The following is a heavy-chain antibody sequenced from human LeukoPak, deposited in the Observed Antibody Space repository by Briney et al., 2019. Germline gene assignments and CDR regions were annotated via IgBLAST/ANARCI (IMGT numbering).Heavy chain of an antibody. J-gene: IGHJ4*02. CDR1: GGSISSSGYY. CDR3: ARENYYNTSGVTDY. D-gene: IGHD3-22*01. V-gene: IGHV4-39*07. Sequence: ASETLSLTCTVSGGSISSSGYYWGWIRQPPGKGLEWIGSIYYSGSAYYNPSLTGRVTISIDTSKKQFSLKLSSVTAADTAVYYCARENYYNTSGVTDYWGQGTLVTVSS. CDR2: IYYSGSA.